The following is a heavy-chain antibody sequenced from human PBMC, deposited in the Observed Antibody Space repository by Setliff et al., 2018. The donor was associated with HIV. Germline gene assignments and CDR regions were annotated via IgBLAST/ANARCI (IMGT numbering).Heavy chain of an antibody. CDR3: ARGLGIAAAGSRRQDNWFDP. CDR1: GYSISSGYF. V-gene: IGHV4-38-2*01. J-gene: IGHJ5*02. D-gene: IGHD6-13*01. CDR2: IYHSGST. Sequence: SETLSLTCAVSGYSISSGYFWAWIRQPPGKGLEWIGSIYHSGSTYYNPSLKSRVTKSVDTSKNQFSLGLSSVTAADTAMYYCARGLGIAAAGSRRQDNWFDPWGQGTLVTAPQ.